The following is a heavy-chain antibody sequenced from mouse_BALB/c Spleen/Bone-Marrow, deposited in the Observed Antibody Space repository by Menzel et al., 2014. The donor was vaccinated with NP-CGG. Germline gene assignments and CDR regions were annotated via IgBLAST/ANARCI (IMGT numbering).Heavy chain of an antibody. CDR2: IHYSGST. V-gene: IGHV3-1*02. CDR1: GYSITSGYS. D-gene: IGHD2-14*01. Sequence: EVKLMESGPDLVKPSQSLSLTCTVTGYSITSGYSCHWIRPFPGNKLEWMGYIHYSGSTNYNPSLKSRISITRDTSKNQFFLQLNSVTTEDTATYYCARSYRYEYYYAMDYWGQGTSVTVSS. CDR3: ARSYRYEYYYAMDY. J-gene: IGHJ4*01.